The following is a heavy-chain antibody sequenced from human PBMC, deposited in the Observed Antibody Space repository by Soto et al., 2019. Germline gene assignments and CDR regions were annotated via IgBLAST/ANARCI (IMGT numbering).Heavy chain of an antibody. CDR3: AHTPDYGDYVDNWYFDL. CDR2: IYWDDDK. CDR1: GFSLSTSGVG. Sequence: QITLKESGPTLVKPTQTLTLTCTFSGFSLSTSGVGVGWIRQPPGKALEWLALIYWDDDKRYSPSLKSRPTIIKDTSKNQVVLTMTNMDPVDTATYYCAHTPDYGDYVDNWYFDLWGRGTLVTVSS. J-gene: IGHJ2*01. D-gene: IGHD4-17*01. V-gene: IGHV2-5*02.